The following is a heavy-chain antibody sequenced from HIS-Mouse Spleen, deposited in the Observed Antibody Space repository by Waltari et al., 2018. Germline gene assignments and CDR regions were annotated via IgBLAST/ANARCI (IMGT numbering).Heavy chain of an antibody. J-gene: IGHJ3*02. V-gene: IGHV3-21*01. Sequence: EVQLVQSGGGLVKPGGSLRLSCAASGFPFSSYSMNWFRQAPGKGLGWVSSISSSSSYIYYADSVKGRFTISRDNAKNSLYLQMNSLRAEDTAVYYCARRLLTGDAFDIWGQGTMVTVSS. CDR3: ARRLLTGDAFDI. CDR2: ISSSSSYI. CDR1: GFPFSSYS. D-gene: IGHD7-27*01.